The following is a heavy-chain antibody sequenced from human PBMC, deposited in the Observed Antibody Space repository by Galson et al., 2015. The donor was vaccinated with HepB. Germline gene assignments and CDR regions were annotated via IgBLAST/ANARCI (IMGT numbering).Heavy chain of an antibody. CDR1: GFTFSNYA. D-gene: IGHD3-22*01. V-gene: IGHV3-23*01. CDR2: ISGSDEST. CDR3: AKDRYYDSPPVGGFDP. J-gene: IGHJ5*02. Sequence: SLRLSCAASGFTFSNYAMSWVRQVPGKGLEWVAGISGSDESTHYADSVKGRFTISRDNSKNTLYLQMNSLRAEDTAVYYCAKDRYYDSPPVGGFDPWGQGTLVTVPS.